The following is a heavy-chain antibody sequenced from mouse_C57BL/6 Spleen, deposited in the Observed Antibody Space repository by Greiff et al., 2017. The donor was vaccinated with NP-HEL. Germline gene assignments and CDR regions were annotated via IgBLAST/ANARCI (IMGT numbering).Heavy chain of an antibody. CDR3: ARGGTTVVARGYYFDY. CDR1: GYTFTSYW. Sequence: QVQLQQPGTELVKPGASVKLSCKASGYTFTSYWMHWVKQRPGQGLEWIGNINPSNGGTNYNEKFKSKATLTVDKSSSTAYMQLSSLTSEDSAVYYCARGGTTVVARGYYFDYWGQGTTLTVSS. J-gene: IGHJ2*01. CDR2: INPSNGGT. V-gene: IGHV1-53*01. D-gene: IGHD1-1*01.